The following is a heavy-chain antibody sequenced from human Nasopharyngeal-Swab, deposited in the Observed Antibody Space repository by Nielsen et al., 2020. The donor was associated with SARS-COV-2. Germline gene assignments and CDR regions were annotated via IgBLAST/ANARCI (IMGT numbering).Heavy chain of an antibody. CDR3: AKDIGYCGDSRDCVDP. V-gene: IGHV3-33*06. J-gene: IGHJ5*02. D-gene: IGHD2-15*01. CDR2: IWYDGSDK. Sequence: GESLKISCAASGFTFSYYGMHWVRQAPGKGLEWVAIIWYDGSDKYYADSVKGRFTISRDNSKNTLYLQMNSLRVEDTAVYYCAKDIGYCGDSRDCVDPWGQGTLVTVSS. CDR1: GFTFSYYG.